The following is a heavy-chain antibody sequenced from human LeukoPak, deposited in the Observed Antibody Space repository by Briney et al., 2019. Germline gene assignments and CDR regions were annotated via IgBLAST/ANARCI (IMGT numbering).Heavy chain of an antibody. D-gene: IGHD2/OR15-2a*01. V-gene: IGHV3-21*01. CDR2: MTSSSTYI. Sequence: GGSLRLSCAASGFDFSGYSMTWVRQAPGKGLEWVASMTSSSTYIDYADSVKDRFTLSRDNAENSLYLQMHSLRVDDTAVYYCARVSVGQGGDHILFYMDVWGKGTTVTVSS. CDR1: GFDFSGYS. J-gene: IGHJ6*03. CDR3: ARVSVGQGGDHILFYMDV.